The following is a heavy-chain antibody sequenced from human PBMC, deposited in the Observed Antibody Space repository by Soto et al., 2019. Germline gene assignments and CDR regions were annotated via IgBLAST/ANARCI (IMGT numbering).Heavy chain of an antibody. CDR2: AYHNGLT. J-gene: IGHJ4*02. V-gene: IGHV4-4*03. CDR3: ARDAAVPGESDRFDY. Sequence: PPESLSLTCAVSGDSVIWNAWGGWVRQPPGKGLEWIGAAYHNGLTDYNPSLKSRVTMSVDTSKNEFSLKLPSLTAADTAIGYCARDAAVPGESDRFDYWGQGTLVTVSS. D-gene: IGHD6-19*01. CDR1: GDSVIWNAW.